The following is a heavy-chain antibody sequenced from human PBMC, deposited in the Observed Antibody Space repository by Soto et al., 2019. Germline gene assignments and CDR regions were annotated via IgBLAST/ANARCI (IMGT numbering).Heavy chain of an antibody. D-gene: IGHD3-3*02. Sequence: PSETLSLTCTVSGGSISSSSYYWGWIRQPPGKRLEWIGSIYYSGSTYYNPSLKSRDTISVDTSKNHFSLKLSSVTAADMAVYYCASPKIAFYNWFDPWGQGTLVTVS. CDR1: GGSISSSSYY. CDR2: IYYSGST. J-gene: IGHJ5*02. V-gene: IGHV4-39*01. CDR3: ASPKIAFYNWFDP.